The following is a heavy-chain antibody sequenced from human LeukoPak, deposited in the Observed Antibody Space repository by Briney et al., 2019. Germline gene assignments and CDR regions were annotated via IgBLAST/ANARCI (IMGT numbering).Heavy chain of an antibody. CDR2: ISSSSSYI. J-gene: IGHJ4*02. CDR1: GFTFSSYS. D-gene: IGHD4/OR15-4a*01. Sequence: GGSLRLSCAASGFTFSSYSMNWVRQAPGKGLEWVSSISSSSSYIYYAASVQGRFTIHRDNSKNTLYLQMNRLGAEDTAIYYCGQDWAWGAFGHWGQGTLVTVSS. CDR3: GQDWAWGAFGH. V-gene: IGHV3-21*04.